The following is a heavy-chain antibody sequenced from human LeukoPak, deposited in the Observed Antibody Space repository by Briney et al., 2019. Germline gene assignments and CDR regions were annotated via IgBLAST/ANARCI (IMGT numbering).Heavy chain of an antibody. J-gene: IGHJ4*02. Sequence: GGSLRLSCEGSGFIFSNYWMSWVRQAPGKGLEWVANIKQDGSQKYYVDSVKGRFTISRDNAKNSLYLQMNSLRAGDTAVYYCARGENTYIDYWGQGTLVTVSS. CDR3: ARGENTYIDY. CDR2: IKQDGSQK. CDR1: GFIFSNYW. V-gene: IGHV3-7*01. D-gene: IGHD3-16*01.